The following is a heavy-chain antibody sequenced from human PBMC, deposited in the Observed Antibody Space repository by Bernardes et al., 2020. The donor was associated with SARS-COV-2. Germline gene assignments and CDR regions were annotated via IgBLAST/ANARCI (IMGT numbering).Heavy chain of an antibody. CDR2: ISWNSGSI. V-gene: IGHV3-9*01. J-gene: IGHJ4*02. Sequence: SLRLSCAASGFTFDDYAMHWVRQAPGKGLEWVSGISWNSGSIGYADSVKGRFTISRDNAKNSLYLQMNSLRAEDTALYYCAKAPPQHYGGNSGWGGFDYWGQGTLVTVSS. CDR3: AKAPPQHYGGNSGWGGFDY. D-gene: IGHD4-17*01. CDR1: GFTFDDYA.